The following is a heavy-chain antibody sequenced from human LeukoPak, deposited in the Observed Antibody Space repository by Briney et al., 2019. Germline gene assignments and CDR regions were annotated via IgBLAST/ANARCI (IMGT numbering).Heavy chain of an antibody. CDR3: ARGDNWNYEGGWFDP. CDR1: GYTFSGYY. D-gene: IGHD1-7*01. CDR2: INPNSGGT. J-gene: IGHJ5*02. V-gene: IGHV1-2*02. Sequence: ASVKVSCKASGYTFSGYYMHWVRQAPGQGLEWVGWINPNSGGTNYAQKFQGRVTMTRDTSISTAYMELSRLLSGDTAVYYCARGDNWNYEGGWFDPWGQGTLVTVSS.